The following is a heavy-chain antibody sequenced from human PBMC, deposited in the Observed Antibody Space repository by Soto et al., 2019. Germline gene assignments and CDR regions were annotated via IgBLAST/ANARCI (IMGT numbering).Heavy chain of an antibody. Sequence: CAVYGGSFSGYYWSWIRQPPGKGLEWIGEINHSGSTNYNPSLKSRVTISVDTSKNQFSLKLGSVTAADTAVYYCASPSRFYYYYGIDVWGQGTTVTVSS. CDR3: ASPSRFYYYYGIDV. J-gene: IGHJ6*02. D-gene: IGHD2-2*01. CDR1: GGSFSGYY. CDR2: INHSGST. V-gene: IGHV4-34*01.